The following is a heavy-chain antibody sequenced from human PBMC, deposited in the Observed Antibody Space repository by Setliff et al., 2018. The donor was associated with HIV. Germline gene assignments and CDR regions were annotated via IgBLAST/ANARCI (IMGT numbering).Heavy chain of an antibody. V-gene: IGHV1-18*01. CDR1: GYTFTSYG. CDR2: ISAYNGNT. CDR3: ARQLSNSLDY. Sequence: ASVKVSCKASGYTFTSYGISWVRQAPGQGLEWMGWISAYNGNTNYAQKLQGRVTMTRDTSISTAYMELSRLRSDDTAVYYCARQLSNSLDYWGQGTLVTVSS. D-gene: IGHD6-6*01. J-gene: IGHJ4*02.